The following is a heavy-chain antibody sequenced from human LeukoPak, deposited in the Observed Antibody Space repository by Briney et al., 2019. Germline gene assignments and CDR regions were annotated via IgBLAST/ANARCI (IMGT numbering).Heavy chain of an antibody. Sequence: PGGSLRLSCAASGFTFSNAWMSWVRQAPGKGLEWVGRIESKTDGGTIDYAAPVKGRFSISRDDSKDTLYLQMNSLKTEDTAVYYCTTDCTTDCTGLEWGGVLDHWGQGTLVTVSS. CDR1: GFTFSNAW. CDR2: IESKTDGGTI. D-gene: IGHD3-3*01. CDR3: TTDCTTDCTGLEWGGVLDH. V-gene: IGHV3-15*04. J-gene: IGHJ4*02.